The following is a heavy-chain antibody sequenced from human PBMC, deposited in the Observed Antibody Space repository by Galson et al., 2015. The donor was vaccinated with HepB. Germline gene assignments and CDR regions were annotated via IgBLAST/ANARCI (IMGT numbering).Heavy chain of an antibody. CDR3: ERNGVRGVKSYYWCDT. CDR2: IWYDGSDK. V-gene: IGHV3-33*01. CDR1: GFTFSSYG. Sequence: SLRLSCAASGFTFSSYGMNWVRQAPGKGLEWVAVIWYDGSDKYYGDSVKGRFTISRDNSKNTVHLQMNSLRAEDTAVYWCERNGVRGVKSYYWCDTWGQGTLVTVSS. J-gene: IGHJ5*02. D-gene: IGHD3-10*01.